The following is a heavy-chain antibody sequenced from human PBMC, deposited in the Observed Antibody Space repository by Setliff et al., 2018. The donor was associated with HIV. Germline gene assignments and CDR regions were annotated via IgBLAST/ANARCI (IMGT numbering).Heavy chain of an antibody. Sequence: GASVKVSCKASGYTFTSYGISWVRQAPGQGLEWMGGIIPIFGTTNYAQKFQGRVTMTTDTSTSTAYMELRSLKSDDTAVYYCARSNTALDAFDIWGQGTMVTVSS. CDR3: ARSNTALDAFDI. CDR2: IIPIFGTT. V-gene: IGHV1-18*01. D-gene: IGHD4-4*01. J-gene: IGHJ3*02. CDR1: GYTFTSYG.